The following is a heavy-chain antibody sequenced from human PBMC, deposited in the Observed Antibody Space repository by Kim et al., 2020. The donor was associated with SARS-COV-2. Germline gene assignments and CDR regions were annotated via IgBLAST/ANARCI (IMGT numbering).Heavy chain of an antibody. J-gene: IGHJ4*02. Sequence: TYYNPPLKRRFTISVDTFKNTFSLKLSSVTAADTAVYYCVRHPLTYYFDYWGQGTLVTVSS. CDR3: VRHPLTYYFDY. CDR2: T. V-gene: IGHV4-39*01.